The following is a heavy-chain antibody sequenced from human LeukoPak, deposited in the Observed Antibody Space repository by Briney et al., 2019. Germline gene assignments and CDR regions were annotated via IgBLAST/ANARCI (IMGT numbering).Heavy chain of an antibody. D-gene: IGHD2-2*01. V-gene: IGHV3-11*01. J-gene: IGHJ4*02. CDR3: ASRYCSSTSCYLY. CDR2: ISSSGSTI. CDR1: GFTVSSNY. Sequence: GGSLRLSCAASGFTVSSNYMSWVRQAPGKGLEWVSYISSSGSTIYYADSVKGRFTISRDNAKNSLYLQMNSLRAEDTAVYYCASRYCSSTSCYLYWGQGTLVTVSS.